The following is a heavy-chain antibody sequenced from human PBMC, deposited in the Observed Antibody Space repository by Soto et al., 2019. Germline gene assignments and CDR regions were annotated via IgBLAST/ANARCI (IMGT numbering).Heavy chain of an antibody. V-gene: IGHV1-18*01. CDR2: SSSYDGNA. J-gene: IGHJ4*02. CDR1: GAAIISYA. CDR3: ARVSRPYYDFWSGYYEVEY. Sequence: ASVKVSCKPSGAAIISYAISWSRHSAGRWLEWMGWSSSYDGNANYAQKRQGRGTMTTDTSTSTAYMELRSLRSDDTAVYYCARVSRPYYDFWSGYYEVEYWGQGTLVTVSS. D-gene: IGHD3-3*01.